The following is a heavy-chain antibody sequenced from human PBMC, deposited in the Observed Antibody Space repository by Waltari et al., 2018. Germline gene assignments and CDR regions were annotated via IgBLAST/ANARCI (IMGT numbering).Heavy chain of an antibody. CDR2: ISIMCSTI. D-gene: IGHD6-19*01. V-gene: IGHV3-48*03. CDR1: GFTFSSYE. CDR3: ARVFWFSIAVAGTGGFDY. Sequence: EVQLVESGGGLVQPGGSLRLSCAASGFTFSSYEMNWVRQAPGKGLEWVSYISIMCSTIYYADSVKGRFTISRDNAKNSLYLQMNSLRAEDTAVYYCARVFWFSIAVAGTGGFDYWGQGTLVTVSS. J-gene: IGHJ4*02.